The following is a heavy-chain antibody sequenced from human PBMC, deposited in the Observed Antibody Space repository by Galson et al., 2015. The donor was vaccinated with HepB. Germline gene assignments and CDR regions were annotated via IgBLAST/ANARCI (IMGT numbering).Heavy chain of an antibody. CDR3: ARVSGYESSRHACDI. D-gene: IGHD3-22*01. Sequence: SVKVSCKASGYTFTGYYMHWVRQAPGQGLEWMGRINPNSGATNYAQKFQGRVTMTRDTSITTAYMDLSRLRSDDTAVYYCARVSGYESSRHACDIWGQGTMVTVSS. CDR1: GYTFTGYY. CDR2: INPNSGAT. V-gene: IGHV1-2*06. J-gene: IGHJ3*02.